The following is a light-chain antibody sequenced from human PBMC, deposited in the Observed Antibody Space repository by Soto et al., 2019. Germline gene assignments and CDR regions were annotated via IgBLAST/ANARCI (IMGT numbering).Light chain of an antibody. J-gene: IGLJ2*01. CDR3: SSYSTTTTTPRV. Sequence: QSALTQPASVSGSPGQSITISCSGTSSDVGGYNFVSWYQQHPGKAPKLMIYDVSDRPSGVSDLFSGSKSGNTASLTISGLQAEDEADYYCSSYSTTTTTPRVFGGGTKLTVL. V-gene: IGLV2-14*01. CDR1: SSDVGGYNF. CDR2: DVS.